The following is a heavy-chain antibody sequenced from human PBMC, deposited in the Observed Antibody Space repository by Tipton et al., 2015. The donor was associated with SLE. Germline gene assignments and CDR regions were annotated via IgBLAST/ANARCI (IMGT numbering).Heavy chain of an antibody. J-gene: IGHJ4*02. CDR3: ARDTRDWFLSES. CDR2: IYYRGNT. CDR1: GGSISSNNYY. V-gene: IGHV4-39*07. Sequence: TLSLTCTVSGGSISSNNYYWGWIRQPPGKGLEWIASIYYRGNTHYHSSLKSRLTISVDTSKNQFSLNLSSVTAADTAVYYCARDTRDWFLSESWGQGALVTVSS. D-gene: IGHD3-9*01.